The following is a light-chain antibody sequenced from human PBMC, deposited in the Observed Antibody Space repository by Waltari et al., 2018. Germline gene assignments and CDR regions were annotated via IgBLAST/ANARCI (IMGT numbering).Light chain of an antibody. Sequence: DIQMTQSPSSLSASVGDRVTISCRASQNIGSWLAWYQQKPGQAPKLLIYSASSLQSGVPSRFSGTGSGTDFTLTISSLQPEDFATYYCQQANNFPRTFGQGTKVEI. CDR2: SAS. CDR3: QQANNFPRT. CDR1: QNIGSW. J-gene: IGKJ1*01. V-gene: IGKV1-12*01.